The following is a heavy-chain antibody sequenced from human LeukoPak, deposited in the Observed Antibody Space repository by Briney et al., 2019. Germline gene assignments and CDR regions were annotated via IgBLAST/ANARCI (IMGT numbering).Heavy chain of an antibody. V-gene: IGHV4-39*01. D-gene: IGHD6-6*01. CDR3: ARGFEYSTSSRLGYYYFYMDV. CDR1: GGSISSSTYY. Sequence: SETLSLTCTVSGGSISSSTYYWGWIRQPPGKGLEWIGTIYYSGSTYYNPSLQSRVTISVDTSKNQFSLNLRFVTAADTAVFYCARGFEYSTSSRLGYYYFYMDVWGIGTTVTVSS. J-gene: IGHJ6*03. CDR2: IYYSGST.